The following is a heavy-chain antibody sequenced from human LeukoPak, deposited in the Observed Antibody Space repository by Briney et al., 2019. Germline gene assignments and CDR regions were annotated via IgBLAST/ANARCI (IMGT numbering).Heavy chain of an antibody. CDR2: IRGSGDSTNYA. CDR3: ARDLYPRRGNFDY. V-gene: IGHV3-23*01. CDR1: GFTFSTYA. Sequence: GGSLRLSCAASGFTFSTYAMSWVRQAPGKGLKWVSAIRGSGDSTNYADSADSVKGRFTISRDNSKNMLYLQMNSLRAEDTAVYYCARDLYPRRGNFDYWGQGTLVIVSS. D-gene: IGHD2-2*01. J-gene: IGHJ4*02.